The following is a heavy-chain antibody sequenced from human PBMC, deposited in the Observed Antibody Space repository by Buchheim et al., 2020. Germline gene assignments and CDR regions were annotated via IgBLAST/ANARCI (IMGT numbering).Heavy chain of an antibody. CDR2: ISSSSSTI. V-gene: IGHV3-48*01. J-gene: IGHJ6*02. CDR3: ARDQDHYYYGMDV. Sequence: EVQLVESGGGLVQPGGSLRLSCAASGFTFSSYSMNWVRQAPGKGLEWVSYISSSSSTIYYADYVKGRFTISRDIAKNSLYLQMNSLRAEDTAVYYCARDQDHYYYGMDVWGQGTT. CDR1: GFTFSSYS.